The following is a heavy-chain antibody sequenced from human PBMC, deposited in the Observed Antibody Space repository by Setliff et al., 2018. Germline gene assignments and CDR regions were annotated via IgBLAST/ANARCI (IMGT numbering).Heavy chain of an antibody. CDR3: ARVDFTMIQGVLGL. CDR1: GGSVSSTSHY. J-gene: IGHJ1*01. CDR2: VYYSGYT. D-gene: IGHD3-10*01. V-gene: IGHV4-39*07. Sequence: PSETLSLTCTVSGGSVSSTSHYWGWIRQPPGKGMEWIGSVYYSGYTYYNPSLQSRVTISVDMSKNQFSMKLTSVTAADTAVYYCARVDFTMIQGVLGLWGQGTLVTVS.